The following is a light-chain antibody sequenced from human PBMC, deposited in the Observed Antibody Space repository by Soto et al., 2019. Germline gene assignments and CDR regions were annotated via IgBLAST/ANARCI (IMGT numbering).Light chain of an antibody. Sequence: QSVLTQPPSVSGAPGQRVTISCTGSRSNIGAGYAVHWYQQLPGTAPKFLIHGNSNRPSGVPDRFSGSKSGTSASLAITGLQAEDEADYYCQSYDSSLSGVLLGGGTKLTVL. CDR3: QSYDSSLSGVL. J-gene: IGLJ2*01. CDR1: RSNIGAGYA. V-gene: IGLV1-40*01. CDR2: GNS.